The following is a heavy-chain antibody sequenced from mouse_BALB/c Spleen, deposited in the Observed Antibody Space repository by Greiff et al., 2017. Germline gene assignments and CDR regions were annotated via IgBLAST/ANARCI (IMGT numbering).Heavy chain of an antibody. CDR1: GFAFSSYD. D-gene: IGHD2-2*01. V-gene: IGHV5-12-1*01. Sequence: EVHLVESGGGLVKPGGSLKLSCAASGFAFSSYDMSWVRQTPEKRLEWVAYISSGGGSTYYPDTVKGRFTISRDNAKNTLYLQMSSLKSEDTAMYYCARHGYGYDLFAYWGQGTLVTVSA. CDR3: ARHGYGYDLFAY. CDR2: ISSGGGST. J-gene: IGHJ3*01.